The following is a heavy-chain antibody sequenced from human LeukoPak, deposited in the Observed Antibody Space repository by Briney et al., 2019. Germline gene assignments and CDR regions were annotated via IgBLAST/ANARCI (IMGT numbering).Heavy chain of an antibody. Sequence: SETLSLTCTVSGGSISSSSYYWGWIRQPPGRGLEWIGEINHSGSTNYNPSLKSRVTISVDTSKNQFSLKLSSVTAADTAVYYCARGPLVSYGMDVWGQGTTVTVSS. CDR1: GGSISSSSYY. CDR2: INHSGST. V-gene: IGHV4-39*07. J-gene: IGHJ6*02. CDR3: ARGPLVSYGMDV. D-gene: IGHD2-2*01.